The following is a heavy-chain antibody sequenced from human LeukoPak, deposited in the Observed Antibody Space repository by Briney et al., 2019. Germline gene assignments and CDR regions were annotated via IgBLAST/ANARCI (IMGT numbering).Heavy chain of an antibody. CDR3: AREKTYYDYVWGSYRSYYFDY. Sequence: PGGSLRLSCAASGFTFSDYYMSWVRQAPGKGLEWVANIKQDGSEKYYVDSVKGRFTISRDNAKNSLYLQMNSLRAEDTAVYYCAREKTYYDYVWGSYRSYYFDYWGQGTLVTVSS. CDR2: IKQDGSEK. V-gene: IGHV3-7*01. J-gene: IGHJ4*02. D-gene: IGHD3-16*02. CDR1: GFTFSDYY.